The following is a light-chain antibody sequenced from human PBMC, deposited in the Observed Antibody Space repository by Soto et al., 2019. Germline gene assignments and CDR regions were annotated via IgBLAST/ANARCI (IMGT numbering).Light chain of an antibody. J-gene: IGKJ2*01. CDR2: GAS. CDR3: QQYDNWHPYT. V-gene: IGKV3-15*01. Sequence: TQSPGTLALSPGEGAKLSCRASQSIRNNLIWYQQKSGQAPRLLIYGASTRATGIPARFSGSGSGTEFTLTISSLQSEDFAVYYCQQYDNWHPYTFGQGTKV. CDR1: QSIRNN.